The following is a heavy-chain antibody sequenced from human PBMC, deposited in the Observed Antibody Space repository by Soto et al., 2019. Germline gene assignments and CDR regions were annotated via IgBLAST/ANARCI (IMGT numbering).Heavy chain of an antibody. CDR1: GDSVSSSSAA. CDR3: ARTKGYFDY. CDR2: TYWRSKWYN. V-gene: IGHV6-1*01. Sequence: SQTLSLTCAISGDSVSSSSAARNWIRQSPSRGLEWLGRTYWRSKWYNEYALSVKSRITINPDTSKNQFYLQLNSVTPEDTAVYYCARTKGYFDYWGQGTLVTVSS. J-gene: IGHJ4*02.